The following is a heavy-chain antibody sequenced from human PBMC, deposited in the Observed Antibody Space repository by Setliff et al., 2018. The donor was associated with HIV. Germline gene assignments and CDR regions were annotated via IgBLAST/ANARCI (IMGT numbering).Heavy chain of an antibody. V-gene: IGHV4-34*01. D-gene: IGHD4-17*01. Sequence: PSETLSLTCAVYGGSFSDYFWTWIRQPPGKGLEWIGEINHSGSTNYNPSLKSRVTISVDTSKNQISLRLNSLTAADTAVYYCARGTTLNVVPDAFDIWGQGTMVTVSS. CDR1: GGSFSDYF. CDR2: INHSGST. J-gene: IGHJ3*02. CDR3: ARGTTLNVVPDAFDI.